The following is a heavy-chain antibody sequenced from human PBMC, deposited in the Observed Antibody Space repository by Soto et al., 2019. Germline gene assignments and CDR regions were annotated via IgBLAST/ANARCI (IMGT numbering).Heavy chain of an antibody. CDR1: GFTFSSYW. CDR2: INSDGSST. V-gene: IGHV3-74*01. CDR3: ARDRIAARHGPRDFDY. J-gene: IGHJ4*02. D-gene: IGHD6-6*01. Sequence: EVQLVESGGGLVQPGGSLRLSCAASGFTFSSYWMHWVRQAPGKGLVWVSRINSDGSSTSYADSVKGRYTISRDNAKNALYLQMDSLRAEDTAVYYCARDRIAARHGPRDFDYWGQGPLVTVSS.